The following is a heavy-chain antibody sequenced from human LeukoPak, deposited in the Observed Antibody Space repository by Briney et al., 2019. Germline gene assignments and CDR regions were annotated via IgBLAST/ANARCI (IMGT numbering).Heavy chain of an antibody. D-gene: IGHD6-19*01. CDR1: EIAFSSYG. Sequence: GGSLRLSCAASEIAFSSYGMHWVRQAPGKGLEWVVNIKQDGSEKYYVDSVKGRFTISRDNSKNTLYLQMNSLRAEDTAVYYCARSPVAGSYNWFDPWGQGTLVTVSS. CDR2: IKQDGSEK. V-gene: IGHV3-7*01. J-gene: IGHJ5*02. CDR3: ARSPVAGSYNWFDP.